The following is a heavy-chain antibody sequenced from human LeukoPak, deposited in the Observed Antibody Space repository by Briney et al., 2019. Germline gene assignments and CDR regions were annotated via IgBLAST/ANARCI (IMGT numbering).Heavy chain of an antibody. CDR1: GFTFSSYA. V-gene: IGHV3-23*01. CDR3: AKCFRYSSSEIDY. D-gene: IGHD6-13*01. CDR2: ISGSGGST. Sequence: GSLRLSCAASGFTFSSYAMSWVRQAPGKGLEWVSAISGSGGSTYYADPVKGRFTISRDNSKNTLYLQMNGLRAEDTAVYYCAKCFRYSSSEIDYWGQGTLVTVSS. J-gene: IGHJ4*02.